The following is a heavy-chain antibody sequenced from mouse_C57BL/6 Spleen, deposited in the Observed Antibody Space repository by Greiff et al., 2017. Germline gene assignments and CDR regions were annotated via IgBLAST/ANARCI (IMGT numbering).Heavy chain of an antibody. J-gene: IGHJ2*01. CDR2: INPGSGGT. V-gene: IGHV1-54*01. CDR3: ARGGPLSGY. CDR1: GYAFTNYL. Sequence: QVQLKQSGAELVRPGTSVKVSCKASGYAFTNYLIEWVKQRPGQGLEWIGVINPGSGGTNYNEKFKGKATLTADKSSSTAYMQLSSLTSEDSAVYFCARGGPLSGYWGQGTTLTVSS.